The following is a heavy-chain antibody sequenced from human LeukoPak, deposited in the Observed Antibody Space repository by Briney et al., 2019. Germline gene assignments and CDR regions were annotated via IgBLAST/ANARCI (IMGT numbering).Heavy chain of an antibody. D-gene: IGHD2-15*01. CDR2: ICYSGST. V-gene: IGHV4-61*01. Sequence: SQTLSLTCTVSGGSISGGSYYWSWIRQPPGKGLVWIGYICYSGSTKYNLSLTSRVTISVETSKNQFSLKLSSVTAADTAVYYCARAPDCSGGSCYSYYYYYMDVWGKGTTVTVSS. J-gene: IGHJ6*03. CDR3: ARAPDCSGGSCYSYYYYYMDV. CDR1: GGSISGGSYY.